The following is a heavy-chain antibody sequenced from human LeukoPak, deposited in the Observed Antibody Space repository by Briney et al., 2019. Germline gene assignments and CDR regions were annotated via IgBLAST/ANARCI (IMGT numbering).Heavy chain of an antibody. CDR2: ISGSGGST. J-gene: IGHJ6*02. V-gene: IGHV3-23*01. Sequence: GGSLRLSCEASGFTLSSYAMNWVRQAPGKGLEWVSAISGSGGSTYYADSVKGRFTISRDNSKNTLYLQMNSLRAEDTALYYCANARRHCSSTSCYIYFYYGMDVWGQGTTVTVSS. CDR1: GFTLSSYA. D-gene: IGHD2-2*02. CDR3: ANARRHCSSTSCYIYFYYGMDV.